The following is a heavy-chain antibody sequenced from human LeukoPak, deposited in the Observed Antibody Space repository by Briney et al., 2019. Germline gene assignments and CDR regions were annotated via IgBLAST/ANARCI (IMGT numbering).Heavy chain of an antibody. Sequence: ASVKVSCKASGYTFTGYYMHWVRQAPGQGLEWMGGIIPIFGTANYAQKFQGRVTITADESTSTAYMELSSLRSEDTAVYYCARSDFRRDYGDYVGPDYWGQGTLVTVSS. CDR1: GYTFTGYY. J-gene: IGHJ4*02. CDR2: IIPIFGTA. D-gene: IGHD4-17*01. CDR3: ARSDFRRDYGDYVGPDY. V-gene: IGHV1-69*13.